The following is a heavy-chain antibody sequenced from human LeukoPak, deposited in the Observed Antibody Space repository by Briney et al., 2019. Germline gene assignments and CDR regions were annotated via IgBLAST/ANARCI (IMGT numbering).Heavy chain of an antibody. CDR3: ARSHYYGSGSFDY. CDR2: INPNSGGT. Sequence: ASVKVSCKASGYTFTGYYMHWVRQAPGRGLEWMGRINPNSGGTNYAQKFQGRVTMTRDTSISTAYMELSRLRSDDTAVYYCARSHYYGSGSFDYWGQGTLVTVSS. V-gene: IGHV1-2*06. D-gene: IGHD3-10*01. J-gene: IGHJ4*02. CDR1: GYTFTGYY.